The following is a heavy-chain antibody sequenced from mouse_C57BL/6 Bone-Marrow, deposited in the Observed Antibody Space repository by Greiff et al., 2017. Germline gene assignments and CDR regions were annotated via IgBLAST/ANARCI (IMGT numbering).Heavy chain of an antibody. CDR1: GYTFTSYW. CDR3: AGGVHGSPPFAY. CDR2: IHPNSGST. D-gene: IGHD1-1*01. Sequence: VQLQQPGAELVKPGASVKLSCKASGYTFTSYWMHWAKQRPGQGLEWIGMIHPNSGSTNSNEKFKSKATLTVDKSSSTAYMQLSSLTSEDSAVYYCAGGVHGSPPFAYWGQGTLVTVSA. V-gene: IGHV1-64*01. J-gene: IGHJ3*01.